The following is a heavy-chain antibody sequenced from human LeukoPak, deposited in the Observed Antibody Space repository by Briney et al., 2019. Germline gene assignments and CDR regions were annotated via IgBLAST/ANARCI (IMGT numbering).Heavy chain of an antibody. CDR2: ISRSGDST. D-gene: IGHD6-19*01. J-gene: IGHJ4*02. Sequence: PGGSLRLSCAASGFTFSSYAMSWVRQAPGKGLQWVSSISRSGDSTYYADSVKGRFTISRDNSNNTLYLQMNSLRAEDTAVYYCAILIAVAGPATFYWGQGTLVTVSS. CDR1: GFTFSSYA. V-gene: IGHV3-23*01. CDR3: AILIAVAGPATFY.